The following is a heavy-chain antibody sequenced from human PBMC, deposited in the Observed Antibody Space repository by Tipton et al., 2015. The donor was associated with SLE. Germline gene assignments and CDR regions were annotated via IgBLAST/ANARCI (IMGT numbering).Heavy chain of an antibody. CDR2: INHSGST. CDR3: ARETSWVDY. CDR1: GGSFAVYY. D-gene: IGHD7-27*01. J-gene: IGHJ4*02. Sequence: TLSLTCAVYGGSFAVYYWSWIRQPPGKGLEWIGEINHSGSTNYNPSLKSRVSITVDTSKNQFSLKLTSLTAADTAVYYCARETSWVDYWGQGTLVTVSS. V-gene: IGHV4-34*01.